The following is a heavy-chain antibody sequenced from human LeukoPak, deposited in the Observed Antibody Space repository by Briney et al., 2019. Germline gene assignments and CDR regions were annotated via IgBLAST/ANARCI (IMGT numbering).Heavy chain of an antibody. J-gene: IGHJ4*02. CDR2: IYYSGST. Sequence: SETLSLTCTVSGGSISSSSYYWGWIRQPPGKGLEWIGSIYYSGSTYYNPSLKSRVTISVDTSKNQFSLKLSSVTAADTAVYYCAKGIAVRTTVTTFDYWGQGTLVTVSS. V-gene: IGHV4-39*07. CDR1: GGSISSSSYY. CDR3: AKGIAVRTTVTTFDY. D-gene: IGHD4-17*01.